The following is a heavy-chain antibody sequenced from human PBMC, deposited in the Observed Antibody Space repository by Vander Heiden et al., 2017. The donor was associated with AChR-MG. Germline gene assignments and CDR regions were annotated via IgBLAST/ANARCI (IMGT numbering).Heavy chain of an antibody. CDR3: ARHLEGGFGEYYYYYGMDV. CDR2: IYYSGST. V-gene: IGHV4-39*01. CDR1: GSSISSSSYY. D-gene: IGHD3-10*01. J-gene: IGHJ6*02. Sequence: QLQLQESGPGLVKPSETLSLTCTVSGSSISSSSYYWGWIRQPPGKGLEWIGSIYYSGSTYYNPSLKSRVTISVDTSKNQFSLKLSSVTAADTAVYYCARHLEGGFGEYYYYYGMDVWGQGTTVTVSS.